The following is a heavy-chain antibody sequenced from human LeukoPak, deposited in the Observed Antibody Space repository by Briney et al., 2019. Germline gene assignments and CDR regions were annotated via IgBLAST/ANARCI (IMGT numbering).Heavy chain of an antibody. J-gene: IGHJ4*02. CDR1: GYTFTGYY. V-gene: IGHV1-2*06. D-gene: IGHD3-10*01. CDR2: INPNRGGT. Sequence: ASVKVSCKASGYTFTGYYMHWVRQAPGQGLEWMGRINPNRGGTDYAQKFQGRVTMTRDTSISTAYMELSRLTSDDTAVYYCARPDYFGSGSYYNQYYFDCWGQGILVTVSS. CDR3: ARPDYFGSGSYYNQYYFDC.